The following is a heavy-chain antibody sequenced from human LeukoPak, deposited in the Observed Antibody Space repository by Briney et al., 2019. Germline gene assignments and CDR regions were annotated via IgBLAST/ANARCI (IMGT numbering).Heavy chain of an antibody. Sequence: PSETLFLTCTVSGGSISSYYWSWIRQPPGKGLEWIGYIYTSGSTNYNPSLKSRVTISVDTSKNQFSLKLSSVTAADTAVYYCARHASRGYYFDYWGQGTLVTVSS. CDR3: ARHASRGYYFDY. CDR2: IYTSGST. CDR1: GGSISSYY. D-gene: IGHD3-16*01. J-gene: IGHJ4*02. V-gene: IGHV4-4*09.